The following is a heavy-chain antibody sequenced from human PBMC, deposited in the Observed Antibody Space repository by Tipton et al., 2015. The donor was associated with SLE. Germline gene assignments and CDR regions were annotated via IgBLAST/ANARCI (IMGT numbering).Heavy chain of an antibody. J-gene: IGHJ3*02. V-gene: IGHV4-59*11. CDR1: GGSITNHY. CDR3: ARTLGAIAHTVYDGFDI. D-gene: IGHD1-26*01. Sequence: TLSLTCTVSGGSITNHYWNWIRQPPGKGLEWIGYIHYSGTTHDNPSLKSRVTMSVDMSKNQFSLRLTSVTAADTAVYYCARTLGAIAHTVYDGFDIWGQGKMVTVSS. CDR2: IHYSGTT.